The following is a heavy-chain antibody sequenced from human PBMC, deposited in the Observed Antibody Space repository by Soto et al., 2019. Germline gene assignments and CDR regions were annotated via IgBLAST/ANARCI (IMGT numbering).Heavy chain of an antibody. CDR3: ARSTQYSSSYYYYYGMDV. V-gene: IGHV1-69*01. Sequence: QVQLVQSGAEVKKPGSSVKVSCKASGGTFSSYAISWVRQAPGQGLEWMGGIIPIFGTANYAQKFQGRVTITAGESTSTAYMELSSLRSEDTAVYYCARSTQYSSSYYYYYGMDVWGQGTTVTVSS. D-gene: IGHD6-6*01. CDR2: IIPIFGTA. J-gene: IGHJ6*02. CDR1: GGTFSSYA.